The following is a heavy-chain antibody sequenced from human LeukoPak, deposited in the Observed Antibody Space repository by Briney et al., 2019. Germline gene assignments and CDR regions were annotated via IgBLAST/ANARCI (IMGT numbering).Heavy chain of an antibody. D-gene: IGHD5-24*01. CDR3: ARAGGLQPDY. V-gene: IGHV4-61*02. Sequence: SQTLSLTCTVSGGSLSSGSYYWSWIRQPAGKGLEWIGRIYTSGSTNYNPSLKSRVTISVETSKNQFSLKLSSVTAADTAVYYCARAGGLQPDYWGQGTLVTVSS. J-gene: IGHJ4*02. CDR2: IYTSGST. CDR1: GGSLSSGSYY.